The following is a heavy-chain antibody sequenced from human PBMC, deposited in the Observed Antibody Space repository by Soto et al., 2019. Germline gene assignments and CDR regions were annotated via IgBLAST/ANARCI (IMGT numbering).Heavy chain of an antibody. D-gene: IGHD5-18*01. CDR3: AREDTAMVRGTFHLDI. CDR1: GGTFSSYA. Sequence: QVQLVQSGAEVKKPGSSVKVSCKASGGTFSSYAISWVRQAPGHGLEWMGGIIPIFGTANYAQKFQGRVTITADESTSTAYMELSSLRSEDTAVYYCAREDTAMVRGTFHLDIWGQGTMVTVSS. J-gene: IGHJ3*02. V-gene: IGHV1-69*01. CDR2: IIPIFGTA.